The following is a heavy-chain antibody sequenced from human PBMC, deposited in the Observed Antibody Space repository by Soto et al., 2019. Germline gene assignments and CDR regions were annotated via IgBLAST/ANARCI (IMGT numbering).Heavy chain of an antibody. V-gene: IGHV3-11*01. CDR2: ISSSGGTI. CDR3: ATGYSSSFFDY. CDR1: GFTFSDYY. D-gene: IGHD5-18*01. J-gene: IGHJ4*02. Sequence: GGSLRLSCAASGFTFSDYYMNWIRQAPGKGLEWVSYISSSGGTIYYGDSVEGRFTISRDNAKNSLYLQMNSLRAEDTAVYYCATGYSSSFFDYWGQGTLVTVSS.